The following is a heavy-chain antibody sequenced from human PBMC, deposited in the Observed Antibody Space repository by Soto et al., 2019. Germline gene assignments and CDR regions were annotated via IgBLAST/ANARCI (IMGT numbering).Heavy chain of an antibody. D-gene: IGHD4-17*01. CDR1: GGTFSSYA. CDR2: IIPIFGTA. CDR3: ARDGVDYGDTRGFDY. Sequence: KVSCKASGGTFSSYAISWVRQAPGQGLEWMGGIIPIFGTANYAQKFQGRVTITADESTSTAYMELSSLRSEDTAVYYCARDGVDYGDTRGFDYWGQGTLVTVSS. V-gene: IGHV1-69*01. J-gene: IGHJ4*02.